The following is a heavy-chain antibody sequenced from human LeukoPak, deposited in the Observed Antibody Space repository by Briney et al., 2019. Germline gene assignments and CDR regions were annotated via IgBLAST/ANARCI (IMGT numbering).Heavy chain of an antibody. CDR3: ARARGNQLLYYYYYMDV. CDR1: GFTFSSYW. D-gene: IGHD1-14*01. Sequence: PGGSLRLSCAASGFTFSSYWMSWVRQAPGKGLEWVANIKQDGSEKYYVDSVKGRFTISRDNAKNSLYLQMNSLRAEDTAVYYCARARGNQLLYYYYYMDVWGKGTTVTVSS. J-gene: IGHJ6*03. V-gene: IGHV3-7*01. CDR2: IKQDGSEK.